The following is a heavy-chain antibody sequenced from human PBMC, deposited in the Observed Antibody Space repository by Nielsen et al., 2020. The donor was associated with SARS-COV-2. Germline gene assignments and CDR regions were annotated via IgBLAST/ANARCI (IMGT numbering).Heavy chain of an antibody. CDR2: INHSGST. CDR1: GGSFSGYY. D-gene: IGHD1-26*01. J-gene: IGHJ5*02. CDR3: ARGPLVGGTTGYFFPS. V-gene: IGHV4-34*01. Sequence: SETLSLTCAVYGGSFSGYYWSWIRQPPGKGLEWIGEINHSGSTTYTPSLKSRVTISVDTSKNRFSLRLTSVTAADTAVYYCARGPLVGGTTGYFFPSWGQGTLVTVSS.